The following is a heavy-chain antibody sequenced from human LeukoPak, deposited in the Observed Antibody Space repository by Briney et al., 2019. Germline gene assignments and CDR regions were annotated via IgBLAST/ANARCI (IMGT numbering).Heavy chain of an antibody. CDR3: ARGIVVVPAVLYYFDY. J-gene: IGHJ4*02. V-gene: IGHV4-59*01. D-gene: IGHD2-2*01. CDR1: GGSISSYY. Sequence: LETLSLTCTVSGGSISSYYWSWIRQPPGKGLEWIGYIYYSGSTNYNPSLKSRVTISVDTSKNQFSLKLSSVTAADTAVYYCARGIVVVPAVLYYFDYWGQGTLATVSS. CDR2: IYYSGST.